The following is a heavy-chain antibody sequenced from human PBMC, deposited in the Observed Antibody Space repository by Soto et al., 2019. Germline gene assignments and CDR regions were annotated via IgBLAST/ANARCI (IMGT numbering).Heavy chain of an antibody. J-gene: IGHJ4*02. V-gene: IGHV4-39*01. CDR3: ARLEGLATISYYFDF. Sequence: PSETLSLTCSVSDDSINSDKYYWGWIRQPPGKGMEWIGSIYYRGNAYYNPSLQTRVTISLDKSRSQFSLKLKSVTAADSAVYFCARLEGLATISYYFDFWGPGALVTVSS. CDR1: DDSINSDKYY. CDR2: IYYRGNA. D-gene: IGHD3-9*01.